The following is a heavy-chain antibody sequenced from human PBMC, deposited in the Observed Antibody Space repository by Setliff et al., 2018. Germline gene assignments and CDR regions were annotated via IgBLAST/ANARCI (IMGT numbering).Heavy chain of an antibody. D-gene: IGHD6-13*01. CDR2: MNPNSGNT. CDR3: ARLDIAAANEDY. Sequence: PAASVKVSCKASGYTFTSYDINWVRQATGQGLEWMGWMNPNSGNTGYAQKFQGRVTMTRNTSISTAYMELSSLRSEDTAVYYCARLDIAAANEDYWGQGTLVTVSS. J-gene: IGHJ4*02. V-gene: IGHV1-8*01. CDR1: GYTFTSYD.